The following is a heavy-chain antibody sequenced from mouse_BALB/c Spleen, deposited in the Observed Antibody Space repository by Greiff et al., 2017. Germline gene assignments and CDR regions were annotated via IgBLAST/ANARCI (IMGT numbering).Heavy chain of an antibody. D-gene: IGHD2-14*01. Sequence: EVKVEESGGGLVKPGGSLKLSCAASGFTFSSYAMSWVRQTPEKRLEWVASISSGGSTYYPDSVKGRFTISRDNARNILYLQMSSLRSEDTAMYYCARGGAYYRYDGFDYWGQGTTLTVSS. CDR3: ARGGAYYRYDGFDY. CDR1: GFTFSSYA. J-gene: IGHJ2*01. CDR2: ISSGGST. V-gene: IGHV5-6-5*01.